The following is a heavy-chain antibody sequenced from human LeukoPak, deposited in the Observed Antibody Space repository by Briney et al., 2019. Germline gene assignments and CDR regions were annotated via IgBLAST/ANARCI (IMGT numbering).Heavy chain of an antibody. J-gene: IGHJ4*02. CDR3: ARLLGTVTTRGTGKYYFDY. V-gene: IGHV4-39*01. D-gene: IGHD4-17*01. CDR1: GGSISSYY. CDR2: IYYSGST. Sequence: SETLSLTCTVSGGSISSYYWGWIRQPPGKGLEWIGSIYYSGSTYYNPSLKSRVTISVDTSKNQFSLKLTSVTAADTAVYYCARLLGTVTTRGTGKYYFDYWGQGTLVTVSS.